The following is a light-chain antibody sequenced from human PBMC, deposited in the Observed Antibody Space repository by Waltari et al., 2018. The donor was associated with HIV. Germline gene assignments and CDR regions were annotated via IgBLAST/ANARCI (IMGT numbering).Light chain of an antibody. Sequence: SVLTQPPSASGTPGQTVTISFSGCTSNVETHWVYWYQQLPGTAPKLLIYRNYQRPSGVPDRFSSSKSGASASLIISGPRSEDEADYSCGVWDSTLKQWLFGGGTKLTVL. CDR2: RNY. CDR1: TSNVETHW. V-gene: IGLV1-47*01. J-gene: IGLJ3*02. CDR3: GVWDSTLKQWL.